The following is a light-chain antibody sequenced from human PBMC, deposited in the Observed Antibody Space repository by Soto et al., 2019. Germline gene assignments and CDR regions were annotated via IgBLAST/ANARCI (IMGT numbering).Light chain of an antibody. Sequence: EIVMTQSPATLSVSPGERVTLSCRASQSVSSNLAWYQQKVGQAPRLLIYGASTRATGIPARFSGSGSGTEFTLIISSLQSEDSAVYYCQQYNSWLWTFGQGTKVDIK. CDR2: GAS. CDR1: QSVSSN. V-gene: IGKV3-15*01. J-gene: IGKJ1*01. CDR3: QQYNSWLWT.